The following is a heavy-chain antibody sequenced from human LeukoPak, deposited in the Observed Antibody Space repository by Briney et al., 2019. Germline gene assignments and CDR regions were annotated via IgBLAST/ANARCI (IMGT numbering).Heavy chain of an antibody. J-gene: IGHJ4*02. Sequence: PSETLSLTCTVSGGSISRNYWNWIRQPPGKGLEWIGNIYYSETTNYNPSLKSRVTISVDTSKNQFSLKLSSVTAADTAMYYCARRGGSFDGPPDYWGQGTLVTVSS. CDR1: GGSISRNY. D-gene: IGHD2-15*01. V-gene: IGHV4-59*08. CDR3: ARRGGSFDGPPDY. CDR2: IYYSETT.